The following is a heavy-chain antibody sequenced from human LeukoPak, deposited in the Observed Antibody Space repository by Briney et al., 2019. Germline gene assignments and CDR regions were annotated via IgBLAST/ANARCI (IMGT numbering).Heavy chain of an antibody. J-gene: IGHJ4*02. Sequence: PSETLSLTSTLSLGSTSSGSYYGSWIRQPAGRGLEWIGRIYTIGSTNYNPSLKTRVTISVDTSKNQFSLTLSSVTAADTAVSYWARWAYYSSGSHYNPSDYWGQGTLVTVSS. CDR3: ARWAYYSSGSHYNPSDY. V-gene: IGHV4-61*02. CDR1: LGSTSSGSYY. D-gene: IGHD3-10*01. CDR2: IYTIGST.